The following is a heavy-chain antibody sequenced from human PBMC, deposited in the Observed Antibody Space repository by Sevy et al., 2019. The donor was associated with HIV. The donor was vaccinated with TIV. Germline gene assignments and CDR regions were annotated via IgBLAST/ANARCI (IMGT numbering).Heavy chain of an antibody. J-gene: IGHJ4*02. Sequence: GGSLRLSCTGSGFTFGDYAMSWFRQAPGMGLEWVGFIRSKDYGGATEYAASVKGRFTTSREDSKSIADLQMNSLKTEDTAVYYCTRGYDYDSSGYSDYWGQGTLVTVSS. CDR2: IRSKDYGGAT. CDR3: TRGYDYDSSGYSDY. CDR1: GFTFGDYA. V-gene: IGHV3-49*03. D-gene: IGHD3-22*01.